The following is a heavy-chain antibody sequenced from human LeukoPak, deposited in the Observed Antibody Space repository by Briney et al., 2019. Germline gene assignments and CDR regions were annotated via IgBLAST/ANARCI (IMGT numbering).Heavy chain of an antibody. D-gene: IGHD4-17*01. Sequence: GGSLRLYCAASGFTFSSYSMNWIRQAAGKGLEWVSSISSSTSYIYYADSVKGRFTISKDNAKNSLYLQMNSLRAEDTAVYYCARAGGSTVSHSDYWGQGTLVTVSS. CDR1: GFTFSSYS. CDR3: ARAGGSTVSHSDY. V-gene: IGHV3-21*01. J-gene: IGHJ4*02. CDR2: ISSSTSYI.